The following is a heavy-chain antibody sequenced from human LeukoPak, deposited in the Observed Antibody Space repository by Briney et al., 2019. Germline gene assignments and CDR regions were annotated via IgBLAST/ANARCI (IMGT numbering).Heavy chain of an antibody. V-gene: IGHV4-59*01. D-gene: IGHD3-22*01. CDR3: ARAWGSGYLDAFDI. J-gene: IGHJ3*02. CDR2: IYYSGST. Sequence: PSETLSLTCTVSGGSISSYYWSWIRQPPGKGLEWIGYIYYSGSTNYNPSLKSRVTISVDTSKNQFSLKLSSVTAADTAVYYCARAWGSGYLDAFDIWGQGTMVTVSS. CDR1: GGSISSYY.